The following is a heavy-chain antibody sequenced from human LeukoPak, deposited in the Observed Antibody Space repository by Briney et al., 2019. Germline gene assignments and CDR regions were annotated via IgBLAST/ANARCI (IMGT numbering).Heavy chain of an antibody. CDR2: ISSSSSTI. CDR1: GFTFSSYS. J-gene: IGHJ3*02. CDR3: ARDIRTFPGAFDI. D-gene: IGHD2-2*01. V-gene: IGHV3-48*04. Sequence: PGGSLRLSCAASGFTFSSYSMNWVRQAPGKGLEWVSYISSSSSTIYYADSVKGRFTIPRDNAKNSLYLQMNSLRAEDTAVYYCARDIRTFPGAFDIWGQGTMVTVSS.